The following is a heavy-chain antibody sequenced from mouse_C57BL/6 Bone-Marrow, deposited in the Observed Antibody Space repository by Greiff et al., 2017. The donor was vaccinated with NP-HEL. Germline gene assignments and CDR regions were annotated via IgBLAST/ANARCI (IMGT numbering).Heavy chain of an antibody. V-gene: IGHV1-50*01. D-gene: IGHD4-1*01. J-gene: IGHJ3*01. Sequence: QVQLQQPGAELVKPGASVKLSCKASGYTFTSYWMQWVKQRPGQGLEWIGEIDPSDSYTNYNQKFKGKATLTVDTSSSKAYMQISSLTSEDSAVYYCAREFLGTWFAYCGQGTLVTVSA. CDR3: AREFLGTWFAY. CDR1: GYTFTSYW. CDR2: IDPSDSYT.